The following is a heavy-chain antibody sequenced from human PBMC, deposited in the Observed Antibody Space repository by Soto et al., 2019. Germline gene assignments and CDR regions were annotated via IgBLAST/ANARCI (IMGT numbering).Heavy chain of an antibody. CDR3: VKDDGGYPSTAPH. D-gene: IGHD4-17*01. V-gene: IGHV3-23*01. Sequence: VQLLESGGGLVQPGGSLRLSCAASGITISNYPMSWVRQAPGKGLDWVSGISGSGDRTYYADSAKGRFTISKDISKNSLSLQLDRLGGEDTAVYFCVKDDGGYPSTAPHWGQGTLVTVSS. CDR1: GITISNYP. J-gene: IGHJ4*02. CDR2: ISGSGDRT.